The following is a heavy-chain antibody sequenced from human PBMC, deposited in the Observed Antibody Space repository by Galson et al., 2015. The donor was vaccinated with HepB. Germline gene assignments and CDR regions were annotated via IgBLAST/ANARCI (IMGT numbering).Heavy chain of an antibody. Sequence: SLRLSCAGSGFTFGDYYLTWVRQAPGKGLEFLGSISSTAHGGTTEYAPSVKGRFTISRDDSKSIAYLQMSSLKTEDTAVYYCAKWATRGQSEFEYWGQGILVTVSS. CDR3: AKWATRGQSEFEY. V-gene: IGHV3-49*04. CDR1: GFTFGDYY. CDR2: ISSTAHGGTT. J-gene: IGHJ4*02. D-gene: IGHD2-2*01.